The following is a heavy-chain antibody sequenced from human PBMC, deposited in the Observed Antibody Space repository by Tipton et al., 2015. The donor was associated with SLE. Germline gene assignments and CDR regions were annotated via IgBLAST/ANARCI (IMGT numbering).Heavy chain of an antibody. D-gene: IGHD3-3*01. CDR3: ARDKTYYDFWSGYPDAFDI. V-gene: IGHV5-51*01. CDR1: GYSFTSYW. Sequence: QLVQSGAEVKKPGESLRISCKGSGYSFTSYWISWVRQMPGKGLEWMGIIYPGDSDTRYSPSFQGQVTISADKSISTAYLQWSSLKASDTAMYYCARDKTYYDFWSGYPDAFDIWGQGTMVTVSS. CDR2: IYPGDSDT. J-gene: IGHJ3*02.